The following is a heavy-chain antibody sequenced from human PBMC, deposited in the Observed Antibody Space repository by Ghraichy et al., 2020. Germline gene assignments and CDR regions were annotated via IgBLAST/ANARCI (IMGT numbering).Heavy chain of an antibody. D-gene: IGHD4-23*01. V-gene: IGHV4-59*01. CDR2: IYYTGST. Sequence: GFIYYTGSTSYTPSLKSRATISQDTSKSQFSLKLSAVSAADTALYYCARDRGGNSGSYYYGMDVWGQGTTFTVSS. J-gene: IGHJ6*02. CDR3: ARDRGGNSGSYYYGMDV.